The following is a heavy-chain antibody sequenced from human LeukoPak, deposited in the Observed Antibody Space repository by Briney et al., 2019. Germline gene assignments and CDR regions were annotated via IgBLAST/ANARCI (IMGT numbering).Heavy chain of an antibody. CDR2: IWYDGSNK. D-gene: IGHD6-19*01. CDR1: GFTFSSYG. J-gene: IGHJ5*02. V-gene: IGHV3-33*01. CDR3: ARESGWYFPRNWFDP. Sequence: GRSLRLSCAAFGFTFSSYGMHWVRQAPGKGLEWVAVIWYDGSNKYYADSVKGRFTISRDNSKNTLYLQMNSLRAEDTAVYYCARESGWYFPRNWFDPWGQGTLVTVSS.